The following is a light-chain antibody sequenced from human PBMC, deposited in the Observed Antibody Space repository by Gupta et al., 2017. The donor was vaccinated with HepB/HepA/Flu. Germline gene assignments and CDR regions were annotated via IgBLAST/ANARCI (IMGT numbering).Light chain of an antibody. CDR3: QQYNYYPWT. CDR2: RAS. Sequence: DIQMTQSPSTLSASVVDRVSITCRASQTISISLAWYQQKPGNVPKLLISRASGLQSGVPSRFSGSGSGTEFTLTISSLQPDDIATYYCQQYNYYPWTFGQGTKVEIK. CDR1: QTISIS. V-gene: IGKV1-5*03. J-gene: IGKJ1*01.